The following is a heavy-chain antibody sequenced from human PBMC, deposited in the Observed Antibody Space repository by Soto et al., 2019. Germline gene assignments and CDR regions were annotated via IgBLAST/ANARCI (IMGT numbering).Heavy chain of an antibody. CDR2: ISAYNGNT. CDR1: GYTFTSYG. D-gene: IGHD2-15*01. V-gene: IGHV1-18*04. J-gene: IGHJ6*02. CDR3: ARDQGYCSGGSCPHYYYYGMDD. Sequence: GASVKVSCKASGYTFTSYGISWVRQAPGQGLEWMGWISAYNGNTNYAQKLQGRVTMTTDTSTRTAYMELRSLRSDDTAVYYCARDQGYCSGGSCPHYYYYGMDDWGQGTTVTVSS.